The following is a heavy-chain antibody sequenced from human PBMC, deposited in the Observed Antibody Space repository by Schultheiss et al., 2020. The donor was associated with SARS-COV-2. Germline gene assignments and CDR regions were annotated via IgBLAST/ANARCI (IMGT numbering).Heavy chain of an antibody. J-gene: IGHJ4*02. V-gene: IGHV4-39*07. Sequence: SETLSLTCTVSGGSISSSSYYWGWIRQPPGKGLEWIGSIYYSGSTYYNPSLKSRVTISVDTSKNQFSLKLSSVTAADTAMYYCARPGKGDGGMDVWGQGTLVTVSS. CDR2: IYYSGST. CDR1: GGSISSSSYY. D-gene: IGHD2-21*02. CDR3: ARPGKGDGGMDV.